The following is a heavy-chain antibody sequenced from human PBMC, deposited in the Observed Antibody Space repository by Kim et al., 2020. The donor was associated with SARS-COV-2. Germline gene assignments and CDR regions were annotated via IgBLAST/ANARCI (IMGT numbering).Heavy chain of an antibody. CDR3: ARDQRGYPPNDAFDI. V-gene: IGHV3-30*01. D-gene: IGHD3-3*01. Sequence: DSVKARFTIPRANSKNTLYLQMNSLRADDTAVYSCARDQRGYPPNDAFDIWGQGTMVTVSS. J-gene: IGHJ3*02.